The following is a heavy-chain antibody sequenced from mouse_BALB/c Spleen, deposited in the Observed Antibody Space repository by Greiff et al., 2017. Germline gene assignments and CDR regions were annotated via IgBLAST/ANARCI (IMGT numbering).Heavy chain of an antibody. CDR1: GYTFTSYW. D-gene: IGHD2-14*01. CDR2: IDPSDSET. J-gene: IGHJ4*01. V-gene: IGHV1-69*02. CDR3: ARPAYYRYEGMDY. Sequence: VQLQQSGAELVKPGAPVKLSCKASGYTFTSYWMNWVKQRPGRGLEWIGRIDPSDSETHYNQKFKDKATLTVDKSSSTAYIQLSSLTSEDSAVYYCARPAYYRYEGMDYWGQGTSVTVSS.